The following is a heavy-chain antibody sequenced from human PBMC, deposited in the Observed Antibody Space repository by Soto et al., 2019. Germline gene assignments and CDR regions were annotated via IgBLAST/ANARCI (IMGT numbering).Heavy chain of an antibody. Sequence: GGSLRLSCAASGFTFSSYAMSWVRQAPGKGLEWVSAISGSGGSTYYADSVKGRFTISRDNSKNTLYLQMNSLRAEDTAVYYCAKAVDTAMVDLYYYYGMDVWGQGTTVTVSS. D-gene: IGHD5-18*01. V-gene: IGHV3-23*01. CDR1: GFTFSSYA. J-gene: IGHJ6*02. CDR2: ISGSGGST. CDR3: AKAVDTAMVDLYYYYGMDV.